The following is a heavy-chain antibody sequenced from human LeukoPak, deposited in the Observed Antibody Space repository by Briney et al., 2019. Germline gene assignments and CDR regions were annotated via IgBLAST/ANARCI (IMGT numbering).Heavy chain of an antibody. Sequence: WMGWISAYNGNTKYAENLQGRVTMTTDTSTTTAYMELRSLRSDDTAVYYCARDSVERRGDYWGQGTLVTVSS. J-gene: IGHJ4*02. V-gene: IGHV1-18*01. CDR2: ISAYNGNT. CDR3: ARDSVERRGDY. D-gene: IGHD1-1*01.